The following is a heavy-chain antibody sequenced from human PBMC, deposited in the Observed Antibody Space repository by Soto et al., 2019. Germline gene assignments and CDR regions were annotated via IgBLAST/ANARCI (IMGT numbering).Heavy chain of an antibody. CDR2: FRPGGDGT. Sequence: PGGSLRLSCAASGFRFRTRAMRLVRQAPGKGLEWVASFRPGGDGTYYADSVKGRFAVSRDNSNVTLYLQMDSLRVEDTAIYYCTTHEEGAPWAGGFDSWGQGTLVTVSS. D-gene: IGHD1-26*01. CDR3: TTHEEGAPWAGGFDS. V-gene: IGHV3-23*01. CDR1: GFRFRTRA. J-gene: IGHJ5*01.